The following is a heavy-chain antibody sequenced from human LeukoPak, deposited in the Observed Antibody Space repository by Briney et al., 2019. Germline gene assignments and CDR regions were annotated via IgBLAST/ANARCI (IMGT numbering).Heavy chain of an antibody. CDR1: GFTSSGSA. V-gene: IGHV3-73*01. CDR3: TRLGFSGWYSDY. CDR2: IRSKANSYAT. J-gene: IGHJ4*02. Sequence: PGGSLRLSCAASGFTSSGSAMHWVRQASGKGLEWVGRIRSKANSYATAYAASVKGRFTISRDDSKNTAYLQMNSLKTEDTAVYYCTRLGFSGWYSDYWGQGTLVTVSS. D-gene: IGHD6-19*01.